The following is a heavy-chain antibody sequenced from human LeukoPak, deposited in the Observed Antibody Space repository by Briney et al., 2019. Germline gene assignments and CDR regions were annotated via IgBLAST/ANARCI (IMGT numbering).Heavy chain of an antibody. V-gene: IGHV3-74*01. CDR3: ARYYGSGSYAVDY. CDR2: INSDGSST. J-gene: IGHJ4*02. CDR1: GFTFSSYS. D-gene: IGHD3-10*01. Sequence: PGGSLRLSCAASGFTFSSYSMHWVRQAPGKGLVWVSRINSDGSSTSYADSVKGRFTISRDDAKNTLYLQMNSLRAEDTAVYYCARYYGSGSYAVDYWGQGTLVTVSS.